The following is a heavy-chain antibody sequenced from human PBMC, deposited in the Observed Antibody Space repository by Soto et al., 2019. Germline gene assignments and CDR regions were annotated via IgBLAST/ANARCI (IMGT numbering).Heavy chain of an antibody. D-gene: IGHD3-22*01. CDR1: RFTFSNYG. CDR2: INWNGGST. J-gene: IGHJ4*02. CDR3: AKNPLKNSYYDSSGYDSYYFDY. Sequence: GGSLRLSCAASRFTFSNYGMSWVRQAPGKGLEWVSGINWNGGSTGYADSVKGRFTISRDNAKNSLYLQMNSLRAEDTALYYCAKNPLKNSYYDSSGYDSYYFDYWGQGTLVTVSS. V-gene: IGHV3-20*04.